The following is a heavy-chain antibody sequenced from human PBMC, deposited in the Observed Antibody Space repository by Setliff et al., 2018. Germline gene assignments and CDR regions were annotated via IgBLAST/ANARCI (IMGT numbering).Heavy chain of an antibody. CDR1: GYAFTGHY. V-gene: IGHV1-2*02. D-gene: IGHD3-10*01. J-gene: IGHJ6*04. CDR2: INPRTGVT. Sequence: SVKVSCKASGYAFTGHYIHWVRQAPGQGLEWMGWINPRTGVTNYARNFQGRVTMTRDTSITTVYMDLSRLKSDDTVVYYCARGTDYHGSGSYWAKDVWGKGTTVTVSS. CDR3: ARGTDYHGSGSYWAKDV.